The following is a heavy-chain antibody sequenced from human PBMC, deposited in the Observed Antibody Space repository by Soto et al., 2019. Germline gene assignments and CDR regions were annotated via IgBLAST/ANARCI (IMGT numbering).Heavy chain of an antibody. CDR2: IKQDGSEK. Sequence: EVQLVESGGGLVQPGGSLRLSCAASGLTFSSYWRSWVRQAPGKGLEWVANIKQDGSEKYYVDSVKGRFTMSRDNAKNSLYLQMNSLRAEDTAVYYCAIKPLYFWFAPWGQGTLVTFSS. CDR1: GLTFSSYW. CDR3: AIKPLYFWFAP. J-gene: IGHJ5*02. V-gene: IGHV3-7*01. D-gene: IGHD3-10*01.